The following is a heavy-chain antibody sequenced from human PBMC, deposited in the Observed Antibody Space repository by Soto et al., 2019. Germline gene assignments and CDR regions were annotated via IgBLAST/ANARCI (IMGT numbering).Heavy chain of an antibody. CDR3: ASIGVIIDY. CDR1: GYSISSGYY. V-gene: IGHV4-38-2*01. CDR2: IYHSGST. D-gene: IGHD3-22*01. Sequence: XATLALACAVSGYSISSGYYWCWIRQPPGKGLEWIGSIYHSGSTYYNPSLKSRVTISVDTSKNQFSLKLSSVTAADTAVYYCASIGVIIDYWGQGTLVTVSS. J-gene: IGHJ4*02.